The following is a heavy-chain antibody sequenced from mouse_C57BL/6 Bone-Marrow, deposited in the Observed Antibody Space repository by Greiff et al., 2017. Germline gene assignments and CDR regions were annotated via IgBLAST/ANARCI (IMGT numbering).Heavy chain of an antibody. CDR3: GRPYLGNYWYFDV. CDR2: IYPGSGST. D-gene: IGHD2-10*01. CDR1: GYTFTSYW. J-gene: IGHJ1*03. Sequence: QVQLQQPGAELVKPGASVKMSCKASGYTFTSYWITWVKQRPGQGLEWIGDIYPGSGSTNYKESVKSKATLTVDTASSTAYVQLSSLTYEDAAVYYCGRPYLGNYWYFDVWGTGTTVTVSS. V-gene: IGHV1-55*01.